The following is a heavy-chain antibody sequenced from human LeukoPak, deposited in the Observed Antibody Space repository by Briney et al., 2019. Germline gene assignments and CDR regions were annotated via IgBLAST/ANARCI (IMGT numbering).Heavy chain of an antibody. V-gene: IGHV4-39*07. D-gene: IGHD2-2*01. CDR3: ARTVPAAHVFDP. J-gene: IGHJ5*02. CDR1: GGSISSSSYY. CDR2: FYYSGST. Sequence: PSETLSLTCTVSGGSISSSSYYWGWIRQPPGKGLQWIGSFYYSGSTYYNPSLKSRVTISVDTSKNQFSLKLSSVTAADTAVYYCARTVPAAHVFDPWGQGTLVTVSS.